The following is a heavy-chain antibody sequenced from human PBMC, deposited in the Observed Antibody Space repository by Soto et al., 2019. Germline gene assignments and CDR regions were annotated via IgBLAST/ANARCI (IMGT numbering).Heavy chain of an antibody. V-gene: IGHV3-33*01. CDR2: IWYDGSNK. Sequence: GGSLRLSCAASGFTFSSYGMHWVRQAPGKGLEWVAVIWYDGSNKYYADSVKGRFTISRDNSKNTLYLQMNSLRAEDTAVYYCARDNEQQRHFQHWGQGTLVTVSS. J-gene: IGHJ1*01. D-gene: IGHD6-13*01. CDR3: ARDNEQQRHFQH. CDR1: GFTFSSYG.